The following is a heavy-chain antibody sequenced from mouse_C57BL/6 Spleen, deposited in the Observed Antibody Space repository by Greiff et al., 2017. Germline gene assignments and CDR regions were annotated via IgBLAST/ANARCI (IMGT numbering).Heavy chain of an antibody. J-gene: IGHJ2*01. D-gene: IGHD2-4*01. CDR3: ALDYDDFDY. CDR2: IYPGDGDT. V-gene: IGHV1-82*01. CDR1: GYAFSSSW. Sequence: VQLQQSGPELVKPGASVKISCKASGYAFSSSWMTWVKQRPGKGLEWIGRIYPGDGDTNYNGKFKGKATLTADKSSSTAYMQLSSLTSEDSAVYFCALDYDDFDYWGQGTTLTVSS.